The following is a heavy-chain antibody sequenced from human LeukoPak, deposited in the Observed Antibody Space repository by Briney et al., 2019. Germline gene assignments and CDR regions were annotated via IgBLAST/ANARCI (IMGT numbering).Heavy chain of an antibody. CDR1: GYTFTTYY. CDR2: INPSDGST. CDR3: ARDGRTTYYYGSGSDMDV. Sequence: ASVKVSCKASGYTFTTYYIHWVRQAPGQGLEWMGIINPSDGSTSYAQKFQGRVTMTRDMSTSTVYMELSSLRSEDTAVYYCARDGRTTYYYGSGSDMDVWGKGTTVTISS. V-gene: IGHV1-46*01. J-gene: IGHJ6*03. D-gene: IGHD3-10*01.